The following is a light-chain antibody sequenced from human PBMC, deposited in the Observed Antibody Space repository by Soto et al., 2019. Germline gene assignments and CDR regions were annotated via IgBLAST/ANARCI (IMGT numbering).Light chain of an antibody. J-gene: IGKJ3*01. CDR2: KAS. Sequence: DIQMTQSPSTLSASVGDRVTITCRASQSISSWLAWYQQKPGKAPKLLIYKASNLQSGVPSRFSGSGSGTEFTLTISSLQPDDFAAYYCQQYKSYCTFGLGTKVDMK. CDR3: QQYKSYCT. V-gene: IGKV1-5*03. CDR1: QSISSW.